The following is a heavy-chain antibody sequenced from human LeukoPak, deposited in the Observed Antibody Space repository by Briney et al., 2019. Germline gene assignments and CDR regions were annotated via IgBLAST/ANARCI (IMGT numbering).Heavy chain of an antibody. Sequence: ASVKVSCKASGYTFTSYYMHWVRQAPGQGLEWMGIVNPSGGSTSYAQKFQGRVTMTRDTSTSTVYMELSSLRSEDTAVYYCARDLPLRFLDYWGQGTLVTVSS. J-gene: IGHJ4*02. CDR2: VNPSGGST. CDR1: GYTFTSYY. CDR3: ARDLPLRFLDY. D-gene: IGHD3-3*01. V-gene: IGHV1-46*01.